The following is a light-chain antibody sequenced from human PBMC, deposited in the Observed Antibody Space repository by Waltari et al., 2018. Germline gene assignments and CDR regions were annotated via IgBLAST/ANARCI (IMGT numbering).Light chain of an antibody. CDR3: QSYDSRNLV. CDR1: SGYIVSHD. Sequence: YTLTQPPSLSDSPGRTVIISCTRSSGYIVSHDVQWFQQRPGSAPTIVIYENNLRPSGVPERFSASIDRSSNSASLTISGLKTEDEADYYCQSYDSRNLVFGCGTKVTVL. V-gene: IGLV6-57*03. CDR2: ENN. J-gene: IGLJ2*01.